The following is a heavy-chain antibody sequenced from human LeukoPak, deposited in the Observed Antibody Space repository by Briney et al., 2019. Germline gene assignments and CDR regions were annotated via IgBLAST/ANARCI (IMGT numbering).Heavy chain of an antibody. CDR2: IYYSGST. J-gene: IGHJ4*02. V-gene: IGHV4-39*07. Sequence: SETLSLTCTVSGGSISSSSYYWGWIRQPPGKGLEWIGSIYYSGSTYYNPSLKSRVTISVDTSKNQFSLKLSSVTAADTAVYYCARHGSGLDYWGQGTLVTVSS. D-gene: IGHD2-2*03. CDR1: GGSISSSSYY. CDR3: ARHGSGLDY.